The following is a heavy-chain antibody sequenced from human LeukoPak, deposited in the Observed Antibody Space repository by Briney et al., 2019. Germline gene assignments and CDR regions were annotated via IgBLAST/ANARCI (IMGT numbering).Heavy chain of an antibody. D-gene: IGHD1-26*01. CDR2: FDPEDGET. J-gene: IGHJ4*02. CDR3: ASSVGATSDFDY. CDR1: GYTLTELS. V-gene: IGHV1-24*01. Sequence: ASVKVSCKVSGYTLTELSMHWVRQAPGKGLEWMGGFDPEDGETIYAQKFQGRVTMTEDTSTDTAYMELSSLRSEDTAVYYCASSVGATSDFDYWGQGTLVTVSS.